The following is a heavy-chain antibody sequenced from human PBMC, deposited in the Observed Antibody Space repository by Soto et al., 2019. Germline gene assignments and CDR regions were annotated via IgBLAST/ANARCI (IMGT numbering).Heavy chain of an antibody. CDR2: INAGNGNT. D-gene: IGHD6-19*01. J-gene: IGHJ4*02. CDR3: ARDLGGWTDY. CDR1: GYTFTNYA. Sequence: QVQVVQSGAEVMKPGASVKVSCKASGYTFTNYAMQWVRQAPGQRPEWMGWINAGNGNTKYSQKFQGRVTITRDTSASTAYMELSSLRSEDTAVYYCARDLGGWTDYWGQGTLVTVSS. V-gene: IGHV1-3*01.